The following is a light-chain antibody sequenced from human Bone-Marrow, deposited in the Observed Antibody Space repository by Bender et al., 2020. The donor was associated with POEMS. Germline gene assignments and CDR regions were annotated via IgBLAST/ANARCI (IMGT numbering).Light chain of an antibody. CDR1: NSNIGRNY. V-gene: IGLV1-47*02. CDR3: ATWDDSLRGRV. Sequence: QSVLTQSPSASGTPGQKITISCSGSNSNIGRNYVYWYHQVPGAAPKLLMFANNRRPSGVPDRFSGSKSGTSASLAISGLRSEDEADYYCATWDDSLRGRVFGGGTKLTVL. J-gene: IGLJ2*01. CDR2: ANN.